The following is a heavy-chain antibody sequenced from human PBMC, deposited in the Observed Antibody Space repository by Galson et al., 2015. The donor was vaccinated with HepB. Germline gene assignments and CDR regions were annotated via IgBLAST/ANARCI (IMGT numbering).Heavy chain of an antibody. V-gene: IGHV3-30-3*01. CDR1: GFTFSSYA. J-gene: IGHJ6*02. CDR2: ISYDGSNK. CDR3: ARATVTTFDYYYGMDV. D-gene: IGHD4-17*01. Sequence: SLRLSCAASGFTFSSYAMHWVRQAPGKGLEWVAVISYDGSNKYYADSVKGRFTISRDNSKNTLYLQMNSLRAEDTAVYYCARATVTTFDYYYGMDVWGQGTTVTVSS.